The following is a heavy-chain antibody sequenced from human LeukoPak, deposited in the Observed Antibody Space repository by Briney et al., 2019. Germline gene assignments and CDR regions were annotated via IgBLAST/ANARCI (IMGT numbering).Heavy chain of an antibody. CDR1: GFTFSNYV. V-gene: IGHV3-21*04. CDR3: AKGIVVVVAAQPAYDY. CDR2: ISSSSSYI. Sequence: GGSLRLSCAASGFTFSNYVTSWVRQAPGKGLEWVSSISSSSSYIYYADSVKGRFTISRDNAKNSLYLQMNSLRAEDTAVYYCAKGIVVVVAAQPAYDYWGQGTLVTVSS. J-gene: IGHJ4*02. D-gene: IGHD2-15*01.